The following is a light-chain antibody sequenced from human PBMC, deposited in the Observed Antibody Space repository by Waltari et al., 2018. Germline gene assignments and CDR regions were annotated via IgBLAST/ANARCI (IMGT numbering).Light chain of an antibody. CDR2: QDV. J-gene: IGLJ2*01. Sequence: SYVLNQPPSVSVSPGQTASITCSGEKLRDKYASWYQQKAGQPPVLIINQDVERPSSIPDRFSASNSGTTATLTISGTQALDEADYYCQAWDGNTVIFGGGTRLTVL. V-gene: IGLV3-1*01. CDR1: KLRDKY. CDR3: QAWDGNTVI.